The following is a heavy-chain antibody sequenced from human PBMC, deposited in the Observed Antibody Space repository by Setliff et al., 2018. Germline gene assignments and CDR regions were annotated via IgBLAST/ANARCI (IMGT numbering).Heavy chain of an antibody. V-gene: IGHV4-34*01. Sequence: PSETLSLTCAVYGGSFSTYYWNWIRQPPGEGLEWIGEINHSGSTNYNPSLKSRVTISVDTSKNQFSLKLRSVTAADTAVYYCASPRLSYYDNGAFPSDAFDLWGQGTMVTVSS. J-gene: IGHJ3*01. CDR1: GGSFSTYY. CDR2: INHSGST. CDR3: ASPRLSYYDNGAFPSDAFDL. D-gene: IGHD3-22*01.